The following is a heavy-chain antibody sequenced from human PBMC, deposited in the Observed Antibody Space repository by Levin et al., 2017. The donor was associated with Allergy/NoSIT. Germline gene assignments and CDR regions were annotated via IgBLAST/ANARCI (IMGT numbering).Heavy chain of an antibody. CDR1: GGSLISSSYY. D-gene: IGHD3-3*01. CDR3: VSSLESHLPVARSLLD. V-gene: IGHV4-39*07. J-gene: IGHJ1*01. Sequence: SETLSLTCTVSGGSLISSSYYWGWVRQPPGRGLEWIASVYYDGVTYYSPSLKSRLAISVDTSKNQVSLAVTSVTAADTAVYYCVSSLESHLPVARSLLDWGQGARVTVSS. CDR2: VYYDGVT.